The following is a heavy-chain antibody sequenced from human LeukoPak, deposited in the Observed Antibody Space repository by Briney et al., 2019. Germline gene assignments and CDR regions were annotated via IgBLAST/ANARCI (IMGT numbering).Heavy chain of an antibody. J-gene: IGHJ5*02. CDR1: GFTFSSNA. CDR3: AKANSGSYAWFDP. CDR2: ISGSGGST. Sequence: GGSLRLPCAASGFTFSSNARSWVRQAPGKGLEWVSVISGSGGSTYYVDSVKGRFTISRDNSKNTLYLQMNSLRAEDTAVYYCAKANSGSYAWFDPWGQGTLVTVSS. V-gene: IGHV3-23*01. D-gene: IGHD1-26*01.